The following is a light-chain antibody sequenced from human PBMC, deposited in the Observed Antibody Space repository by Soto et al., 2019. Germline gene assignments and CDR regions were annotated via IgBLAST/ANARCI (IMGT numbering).Light chain of an antibody. CDR3: QQYGSSGT. CDR1: HSVSNNS. CDR2: GAS. J-gene: IGKJ1*01. Sequence: EIVLTRYPCTLSLSPWERATLSCRSSHSVSNNSFSLYPQKPSQASSLLIYGASNRDTGITERFSGSGYGKDFNLTISRLEPEDFAVYDCQQYGSSGTFGQGTKVDIK. V-gene: IGKV3-20*01.